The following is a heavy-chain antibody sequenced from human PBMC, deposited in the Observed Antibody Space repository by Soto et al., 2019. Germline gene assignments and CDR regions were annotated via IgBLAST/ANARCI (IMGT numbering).Heavy chain of an antibody. J-gene: IGHJ6*03. V-gene: IGHV1-69*02. CDR1: GGTFSSYT. Sequence: QVQLVQSGAEVKKPGSSVKVSCKASGGTFSSYTISWVRQAPGQGLEWMGRIIPILGIANYAQKFQRRVTITADKSASTAYMELSSLRSEDTAVYYCARGSCSGGSCYYYYMDVWGKGTTVTVSS. D-gene: IGHD2-15*01. CDR2: IIPILGIA. CDR3: ARGSCSGGSCYYYYMDV.